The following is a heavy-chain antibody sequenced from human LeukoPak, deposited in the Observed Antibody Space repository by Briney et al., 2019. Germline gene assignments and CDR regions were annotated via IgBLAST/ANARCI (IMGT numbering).Heavy chain of an antibody. CDR2: ISSSSSYI. D-gene: IGHD3-10*01. V-gene: IGHV3-21*01. CDR1: GFTFSSYS. J-gene: IGHJ5*02. Sequence: GGSLRLSCAASGFTFSSYSMNWVRQAPGKGLEWVSSISSSSSYIYYADSVKGRFTISRDNAKNSLYLQMNSLRAEDTAVYYCARPASGTIHNWFDPWGQGTLVTVSS. CDR3: ARPASGTIHNWFDP.